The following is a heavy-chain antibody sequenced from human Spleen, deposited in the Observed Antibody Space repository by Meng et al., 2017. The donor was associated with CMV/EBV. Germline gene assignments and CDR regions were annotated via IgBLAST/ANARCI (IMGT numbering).Heavy chain of an antibody. J-gene: IGHJ4*02. CDR3: ARAGSYSNHGYYFDY. V-gene: IGHV1-2*02. Sequence: ASVKVSCKASAYTFTDYDIHWVRQAPGQGLEWMGWINPNSGGTNYAQKFQGRVTMTRDTSISTAYMELSRLRSDDTAVYYCARAGSYSNHGYYFDYWGQGTLVTVSS. CDR1: AYTFTDYD. CDR2: INPNSGGT. D-gene: IGHD4-11*01.